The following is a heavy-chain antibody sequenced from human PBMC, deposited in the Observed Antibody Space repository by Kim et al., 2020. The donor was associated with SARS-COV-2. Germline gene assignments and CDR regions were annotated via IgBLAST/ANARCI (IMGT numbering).Heavy chain of an antibody. V-gene: IGHV3-15*01. J-gene: IGHJ6*02. CDR2: IKSKTDGGTT. Sequence: GGSLRLSCAASGFTFSNAWMSWVRQAPGKGLEWVGRIKSKTDGGTTDYAAPVKGRFTISRDDSKNTLYLQMNSLKTEDTAVYYCTTTYYYDSSGYYSYYYYGMDVWGQGTTVTVSS. CDR1: GFTFSNAW. CDR3: TTTYYYDSSGYYSYYYYGMDV. D-gene: IGHD3-22*01.